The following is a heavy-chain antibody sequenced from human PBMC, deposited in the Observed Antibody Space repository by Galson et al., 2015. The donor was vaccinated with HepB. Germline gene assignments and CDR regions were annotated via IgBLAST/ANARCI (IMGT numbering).Heavy chain of an antibody. V-gene: IGHV3-30*18. CDR3: AKEIMAHAGEWYFEL. CDR1: GFTFSNHG. D-gene: IGHD2-21*01. J-gene: IGHJ2*01. CDR2: ISSGGGTQ. Sequence: SLRLSCAASGFTFSNHGIHWVRQAPGKGLEWVAVISSGGGTQYLADSVRGRVTLSRDNPKNTVYLQMNSLGAEDAAVYYCAKEIMAHAGEWYFELGGRGTLVSVAS.